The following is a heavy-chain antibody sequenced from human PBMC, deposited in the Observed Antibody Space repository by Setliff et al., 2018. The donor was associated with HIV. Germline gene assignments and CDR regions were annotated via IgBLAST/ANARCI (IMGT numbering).Heavy chain of an antibody. CDR3: AKDGHDQDHYYHMDV. V-gene: IGHV3-23*01. CDR1: GFRFSDYT. D-gene: IGHD1-1*01. Sequence: GSLRLSCAPSGFRFSDYTMTWVRQAPGKGLEWVSGISGSGGTTNYADSVKGRFTISRDNSKNTLYLQMNSLRAEDTAVYYCAKDGHDQDHYYHMDVWGKGTTVTVSS. CDR2: ISGSGGTT. J-gene: IGHJ6*03.